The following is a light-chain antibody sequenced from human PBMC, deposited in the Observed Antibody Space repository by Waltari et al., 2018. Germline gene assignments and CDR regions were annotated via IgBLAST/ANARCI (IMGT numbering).Light chain of an antibody. V-gene: IGKV3-15*01. CDR3: RQYNSWSLT. Sequence: EVVVTQSPTTLSVYPGEGVTLPSRASQSVTSNLAWYQQKPGQPPRLLMYAATTRATGIPARFSGSGSGTEVTLTIISLQSEDFAVYYCRQYNSWSLTFGGGTKVEIK. J-gene: IGKJ4*01. CDR2: AAT. CDR1: QSVTSN.